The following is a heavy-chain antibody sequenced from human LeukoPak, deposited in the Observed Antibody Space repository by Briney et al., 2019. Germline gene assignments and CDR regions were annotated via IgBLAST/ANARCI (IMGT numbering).Heavy chain of an antibody. CDR1: GYTFTSYG. J-gene: IGHJ3*02. Sequence: ASVNVSCKASGYTFTSYGISWVRQAPGQGLEWMGWISAYNGNTNYAQTLQGRATMTTDTSTSTAYMELRSLRSEDTAVYYCATDLFVASYDAFDIWGQGTMVTVSS. CDR2: ISAYNGNT. V-gene: IGHV1-18*01. CDR3: ATDLFVASYDAFDI.